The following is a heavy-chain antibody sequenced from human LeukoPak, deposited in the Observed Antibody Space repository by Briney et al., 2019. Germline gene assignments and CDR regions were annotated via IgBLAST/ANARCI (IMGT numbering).Heavy chain of an antibody. CDR3: ARGHGVGFTRNYYYYGMDV. CDR2: IDHSGST. CDR1: GGSISSYY. V-gene: IGHV4-34*01. J-gene: IGHJ6*02. D-gene: IGHD1-26*01. Sequence: SETLSLTCTVSGGSISSYYWSRIRQPPGKGLEWIGEIDHSGSTNYNPSLKSRVTMSVDTSKNQFSLKLNSVTAADTAVYYCARGHGVGFTRNYYYYGMDVWGQGTTVTVSS.